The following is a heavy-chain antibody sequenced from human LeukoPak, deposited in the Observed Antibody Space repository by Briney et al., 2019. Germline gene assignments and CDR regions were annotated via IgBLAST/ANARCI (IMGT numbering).Heavy chain of an antibody. Sequence: SETLSLTCTVSGGSISSYYGSWIRQPPGKGLEGIGYIYYSGSTNYNPSLKSRVTISVDTSKNQFSLKLSSVTAADTAVYYCARVRGSSGPAGLDYWGQGTLVTVSS. J-gene: IGHJ4*02. CDR2: IYYSGST. D-gene: IGHD6-19*01. V-gene: IGHV4-59*01. CDR3: ARVRGSSGPAGLDY. CDR1: GGSISSYY.